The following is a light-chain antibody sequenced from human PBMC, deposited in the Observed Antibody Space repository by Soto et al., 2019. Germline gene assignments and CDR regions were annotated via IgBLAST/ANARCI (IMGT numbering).Light chain of an antibody. V-gene: IGKV3-20*01. J-gene: IGKJ1*01. Sequence: EIVLTQSPGTLSLSPGERATLPCRASQNVANNYLARFRQKPGQAPRLLIYGASSRAAGIPDRFSGSGSGTDFTLTISRLETEDFEVFHCQQYGTSPWTFGQGTKV. CDR1: QNVANNY. CDR3: QQYGTSPWT. CDR2: GAS.